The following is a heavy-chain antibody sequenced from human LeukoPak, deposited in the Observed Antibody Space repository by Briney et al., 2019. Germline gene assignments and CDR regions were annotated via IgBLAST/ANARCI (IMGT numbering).Heavy chain of an antibody. CDR1: GGSFSGYY. Sequence: SETLSLTCAVYGGSFSGYYWSWIRQPPGKGLEWIGEINHSGSTNYNPSLKSRVTISVDTSKNQFSLKLSSVTAADTAVYYCASGSGSYGYMDVWVKGTTVTISS. CDR2: INHSGST. J-gene: IGHJ6*03. V-gene: IGHV4-34*01. D-gene: IGHD3-10*01. CDR3: ASGSGSYGYMDV.